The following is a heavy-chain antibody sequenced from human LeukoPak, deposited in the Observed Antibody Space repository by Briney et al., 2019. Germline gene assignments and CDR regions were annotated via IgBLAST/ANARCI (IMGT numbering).Heavy chain of an antibody. CDR2: IYPGDSDT. CDR1: GYSFTNYW. Sequence: GESLKISCKGSGYSFTNYWIGWVRQMSGKGLEWMGIIYPGDSDTRYSPSFQGQVTISADKSIITAYLQWSSLKASDTAMYYCARTGYSSGWYGSFDIWGRGTLVTVSS. D-gene: IGHD6-19*01. CDR3: ARTGYSSGWYGSFDI. J-gene: IGHJ3*02. V-gene: IGHV5-51*01.